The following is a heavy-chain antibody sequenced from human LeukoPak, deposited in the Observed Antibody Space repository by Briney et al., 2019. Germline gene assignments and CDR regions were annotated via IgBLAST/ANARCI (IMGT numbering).Heavy chain of an antibody. CDR1: GDSITSDY. Sequence: PETLSLTPTLSGDSITSDYWSTSPDPPGEGVEWSGYIYYRGSTKYNPSLKSRVTISVDTSKNQFSLKLSSVTAAGTAVYYCARNYGGSYEYYYYYYMDVGGKGTTVTVSS. CDR3: ARNYGGSYEYYYYYYMDV. V-gene: IGHV4-59*08. J-gene: IGHJ6*03. D-gene: IGHD1-26*01. CDR2: IYYRGST.